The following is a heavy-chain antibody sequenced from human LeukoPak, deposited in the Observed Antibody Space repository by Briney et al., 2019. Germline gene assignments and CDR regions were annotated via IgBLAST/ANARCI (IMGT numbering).Heavy chain of an antibody. D-gene: IGHD6-19*01. CDR2: INHSGST. Sequence: PSETLSLTCTVFGYSISSGFYWSWIRQPPGKGLEWIGEINHSGSTNYNPSLKSRVTISVDTSKNQFSLKLSSVTAADTAVYYCARRPGDSSVPWFDPWGQGTLVTVSS. CDR3: ARRPGDSSVPWFDP. J-gene: IGHJ5*02. CDR1: GYSISSGFY. V-gene: IGHV4-34*01.